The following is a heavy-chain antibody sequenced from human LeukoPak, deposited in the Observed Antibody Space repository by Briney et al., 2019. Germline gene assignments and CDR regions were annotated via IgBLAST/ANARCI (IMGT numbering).Heavy chain of an antibody. J-gene: IGHJ3*02. CDR2: IYTSGST. D-gene: IGHD6-6*01. CDR3: ASQYSSPKTDAFDI. CDR1: GGSISSYY. Sequence: SETLSLTCTVAGGSISSYYCSWIRQPAGKGLEWIGRIYTSGSTNYNPSLKSRVTMSVDTSKNQFSLKLSSVTAADTAVYYRASQYSSPKTDAFDIWGQGTMVTVSS. V-gene: IGHV4-4*07.